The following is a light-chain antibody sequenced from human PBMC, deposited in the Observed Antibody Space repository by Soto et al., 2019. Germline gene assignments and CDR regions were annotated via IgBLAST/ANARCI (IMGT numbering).Light chain of an antibody. CDR3: ISYTISSTLI. CDR2: DVS. J-gene: IGLJ2*01. CDR1: SSDVGGYNY. V-gene: IGLV2-14*01. Sequence: QSVLTQPASVSGSPGQSITISCTGSSSDVGGYNYVSWYQQHPGKAPKLMIYDVSNRPSGVSNRFSGSKSGNTASLTISGLQAEDEADYYCISYTISSTLIFGGGTQLTVL.